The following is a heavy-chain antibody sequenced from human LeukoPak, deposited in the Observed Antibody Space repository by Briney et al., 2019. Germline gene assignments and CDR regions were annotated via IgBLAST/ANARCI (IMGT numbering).Heavy chain of an antibody. J-gene: IGHJ4*02. V-gene: IGHV3-23*01. CDR2: ISGSGGDT. CDR1: GFTFNNYA. CDR3: AKGTVVATTRSFDC. Sequence: PGGSLRLSCAGSGFTFNNYAMSWVRQAPGKGLEWVSGISGSGGDTCYADSVKGRFTISSDNPKNTLSLQTNNLRAEDAAIYYCAKGTVVATTRSFDCWGQGTLVTVSS. D-gene: IGHD2-15*01.